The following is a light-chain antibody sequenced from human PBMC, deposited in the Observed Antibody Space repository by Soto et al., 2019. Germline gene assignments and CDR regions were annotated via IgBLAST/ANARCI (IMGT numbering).Light chain of an antibody. Sequence: EIALTQSPATLSLSPGERATLSCMASQSVSRYLAWYQQKPGQAPRLLIYDASNRATGIPARFSGSGSGTDFTLTISSLEPEDFAVYYCQQRGNWPSFGGGTKVEIK. CDR3: QQRGNWPS. V-gene: IGKV3-11*01. J-gene: IGKJ4*01. CDR2: DAS. CDR1: QSVSRY.